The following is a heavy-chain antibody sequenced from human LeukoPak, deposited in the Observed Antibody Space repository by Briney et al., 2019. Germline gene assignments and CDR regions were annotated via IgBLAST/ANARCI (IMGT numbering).Heavy chain of an antibody. Sequence: SETLSLTCAVYGGSFSGYYWSWIRQPPGKGLEWIGEINHSGSTNYNPSLKSRVTISVDTSKNQFSLKLSSVTAADTAVYYCARGGRSYCSSTSCYAVRGWFDPWGQGTLVTVSS. CDR1: GGSFSGYY. D-gene: IGHD2-2*01. J-gene: IGHJ5*02. CDR3: ARGGRSYCSSTSCYAVRGWFDP. CDR2: INHSGST. V-gene: IGHV4-34*01.